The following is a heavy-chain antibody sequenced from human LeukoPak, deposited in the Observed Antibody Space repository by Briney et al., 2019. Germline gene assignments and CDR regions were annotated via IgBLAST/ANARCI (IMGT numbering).Heavy chain of an antibody. Sequence: GRSLRLSCAASGFTLSSNPMHWVRQDPGKGLEWVAVISPDGNGINYADSVKGRFTISRDNSKNTLYLQMNSLRAEDTAVYYCAKGSPGGYWGQGTLVTVSS. V-gene: IGHV3-30-3*01. J-gene: IGHJ4*02. CDR1: GFTLSSNP. D-gene: IGHD3-10*01. CDR2: ISPDGNGI. CDR3: AKGSPGGY.